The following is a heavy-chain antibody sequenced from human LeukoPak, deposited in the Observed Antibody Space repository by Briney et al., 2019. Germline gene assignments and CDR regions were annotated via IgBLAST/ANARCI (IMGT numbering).Heavy chain of an antibody. CDR1: GFTFSSYG. CDR2: ISKDGSNE. J-gene: IGHJ4*02. D-gene: IGHD5-24*01. Sequence: GGSLRLFCAASGFTFSSYGLHWVRQDPGKGLECVAVISKDGSNEHYADPGKGRFTISRDNSKNTPYLQMNSLRTEDTAVYYCVRDRGDGYNQIDYWGQGTLVTVSS. V-gene: IGHV3-30*04. CDR3: VRDRGDGYNQIDY.